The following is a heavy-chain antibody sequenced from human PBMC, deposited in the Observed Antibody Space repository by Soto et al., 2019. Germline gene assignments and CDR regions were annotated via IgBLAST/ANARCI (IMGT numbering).Heavy chain of an antibody. D-gene: IGHD5-12*01. CDR3: ARAISGYVT. V-gene: IGHV1-46*01. CDR1: GYTFTSYY. CDR2: INPSGGST. Sequence: GASVKVSCKASGYTFTSYYMHWVRQAPGQGLEWMGIINPSGGSTDYAQKFQGRVTMTRDTSTSTVYMDLSSLTSEDAAIYYCARAISGYVTWGQGTLVTVSS. J-gene: IGHJ5*02.